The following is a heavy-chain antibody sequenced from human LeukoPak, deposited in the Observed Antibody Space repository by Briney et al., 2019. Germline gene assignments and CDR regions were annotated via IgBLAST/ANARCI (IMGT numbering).Heavy chain of an antibody. D-gene: IGHD3-22*01. V-gene: IGHV1-2*02. CDR2: VNPNSGDT. CDR3: ARADSSGYYYSVDP. J-gene: IGHJ5*02. Sequence: ASVKVSCKASGYTFTGYYLHWVRQAPGQGLEWMGCVNPNSGDTNYAQKFQGSVTMTRDTSISTVYMELSRLRSDDTAVYYCARADSSGYYYSVDPWGQGTLVTVSS. CDR1: GYTFTGYY.